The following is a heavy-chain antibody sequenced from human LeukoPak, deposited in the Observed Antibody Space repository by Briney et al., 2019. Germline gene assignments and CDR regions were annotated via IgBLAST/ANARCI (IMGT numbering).Heavy chain of an antibody. CDR2: ISYDGSNK. CDR3: TSSGYSHGKGS. D-gene: IGHD5-18*01. CDR1: GFTFSSYA. J-gene: IGHJ5*02. Sequence: PGGSLRLSCAASGFTFSSYAMHWVRQAPGKGLEWVAVISYDGSNKYYADSVKGRFTISRDNSKNTLYLQMNSLRAEDTAVYYCTSSGYSHGKGSWGQGTLLTVSS. V-gene: IGHV3-30-3*01.